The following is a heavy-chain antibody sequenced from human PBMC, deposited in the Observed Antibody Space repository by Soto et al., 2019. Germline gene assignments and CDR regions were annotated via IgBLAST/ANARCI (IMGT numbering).Heavy chain of an antibody. CDR3: AKDRGRYCSGGTCYLFDY. J-gene: IGHJ4*02. Sequence: RLSCVPSGFTFSTYAMHWVRQAPGKGLEWVAIISYDGTNKYYADSVKGRFTISRDNSKNTLYLQMNSLRVEDTALYYCAKDRGRYCSGGTCYLFDYWGQGTLVTVSS. V-gene: IGHV3-30*04. D-gene: IGHD2-15*01. CDR2: ISYDGTNK. CDR1: GFTFSTYA.